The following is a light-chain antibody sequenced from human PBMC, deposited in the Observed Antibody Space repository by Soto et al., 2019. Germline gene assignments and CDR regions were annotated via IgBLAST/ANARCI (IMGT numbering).Light chain of an antibody. CDR1: QSVSRY. V-gene: IGKV3-11*01. CDR2: DAS. Sequence: EIVLTQSPATLSLSPGERATLSCRASQSVSRYLAWYQQKPGQAPRLLIYDASNRATGIPARFSGSGSGTDFTITISSLETEDFEVYFCQQRINWPPLTFGGGTKVEIK. CDR3: QQRINWPPLT. J-gene: IGKJ4*01.